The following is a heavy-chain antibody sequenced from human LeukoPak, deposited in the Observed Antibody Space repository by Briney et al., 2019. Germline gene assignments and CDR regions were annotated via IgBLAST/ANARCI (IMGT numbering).Heavy chain of an antibody. Sequence: SQTLSLTCAISGDSVSSNSAAWNWIRQSPSRGLEWLGRTYYRSKWYNDYAVSVKSRITINPDTSKNQFSLQLNSVTPEDTAVYYCARDPGGWQHPDYYFDYWGQGTLVTVSS. V-gene: IGHV6-1*01. CDR3: ARDPGGWQHPDYYFDY. J-gene: IGHJ4*02. CDR1: GDSVSSNSAA. D-gene: IGHD6-13*01. CDR2: TYYRSKWYN.